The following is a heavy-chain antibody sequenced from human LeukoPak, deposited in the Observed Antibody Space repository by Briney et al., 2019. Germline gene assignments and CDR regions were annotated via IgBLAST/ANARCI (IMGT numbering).Heavy chain of an antibody. V-gene: IGHV4-39*01. J-gene: IGHJ5*02. D-gene: IGHD2-2*01. CDR2: IYYSGST. CDR1: GGSISSSSYY. CDR3: ARAGGTNIVVVPANNWFDP. Sequence: SETLSLTCTVSGGSISSSSYYWGWIRQPPGKGLEWIGSIYYSGSTYYNPSPKSRVTISVDTSKNQFSLKLSSVTAADTAVYYCARAGGTNIVVVPANNWFDPWGQGTLVTVSS.